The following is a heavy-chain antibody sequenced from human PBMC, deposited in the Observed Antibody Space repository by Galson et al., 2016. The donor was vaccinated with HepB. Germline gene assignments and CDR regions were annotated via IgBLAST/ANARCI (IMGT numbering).Heavy chain of an antibody. D-gene: IGHD6-19*01. J-gene: IGHJ6*04. CDR3: ARAPIEVDGMRHYYYGMDV. CDR2: ISSSSSYI. V-gene: IGHV3-21*01. CDR1: GFSFSTYT. Sequence: SLRLSCAASGFSFSTYTMNWVRQAPGKGLEWVAYISSSSSYIYYADSVKGRFTISRDNAKKSLYLQMNSLRAEDTAVYYCARAPIEVDGMRHYYYGMDVWGKGILVVVSS.